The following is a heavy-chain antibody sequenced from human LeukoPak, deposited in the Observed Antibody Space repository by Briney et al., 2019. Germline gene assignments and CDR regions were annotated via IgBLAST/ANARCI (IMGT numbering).Heavy chain of an antibody. CDR2: TYYRSKWYN. D-gene: IGHD3-10*01. J-gene: IGHJ5*02. CDR1: GDSVSSNSAA. V-gene: IGHV6-1*01. CDR3: AREVAMIRGVKNWFDR. Sequence: SQTLSLTCAISGDSVSSNSAAWNWIRQSPSRGLEWLGRTYYRSKWYNDYAVSVKSRITIHPDTSKNQFSLQLNSVTPEDTAVYYCAREVAMIRGVKNWFDRWGQGTLVTVSS.